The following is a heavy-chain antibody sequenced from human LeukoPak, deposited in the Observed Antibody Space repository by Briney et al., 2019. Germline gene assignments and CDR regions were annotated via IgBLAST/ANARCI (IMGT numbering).Heavy chain of an antibody. D-gene: IGHD3-22*01. Sequence: GGSLRLSCAASGFTFSSYGMHWVRQAPGKGLEWVAVIWYDGSNKYYADSVKGRFTISRDNSKNMLYLQMNSLRAEDTAVYYCAREPTGDGSGYRDAFDIWGQGTMVTVSS. CDR1: GFTFSSYG. V-gene: IGHV3-33*01. CDR2: IWYDGSNK. CDR3: AREPTGDGSGYRDAFDI. J-gene: IGHJ3*02.